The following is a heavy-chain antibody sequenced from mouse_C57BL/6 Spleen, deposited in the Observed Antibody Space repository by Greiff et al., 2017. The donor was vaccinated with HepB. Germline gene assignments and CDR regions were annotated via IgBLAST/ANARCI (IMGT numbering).Heavy chain of an antibody. CDR2: IDPSDSYT. V-gene: IGHV1-69*01. D-gene: IGHD2-2*01. J-gene: IGHJ4*01. Sequence: VQLQQPGAELVMPGASVKLSCKASGYTFTSYWMHWVKQRPGQGLEWIGEIDPSDSYTNYNQKFKGKSTLTVDKSSSTASMQLSSLTSEDSAVYYCARREVTMVMVDYWGQGTSVTVSS. CDR3: ARREVTMVMVDY. CDR1: GYTFTSYW.